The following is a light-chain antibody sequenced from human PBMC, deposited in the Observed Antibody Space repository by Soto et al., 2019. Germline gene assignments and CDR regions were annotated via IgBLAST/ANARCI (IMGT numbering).Light chain of an antibody. CDR2: DVS. V-gene: IGLV2-14*03. Sequence: QSALTQPASVSGSPGQSITISCTGTSSDVGGYNYVSWYQHHPGKAPKLILYDVSNRPSGVSDRFSGSKSGNTASLTISGLQAEDEADYYCSSYTSSGTWVLGGGTKVTVL. J-gene: IGLJ3*02. CDR3: SSYTSSGTWV. CDR1: SSDVGGYNY.